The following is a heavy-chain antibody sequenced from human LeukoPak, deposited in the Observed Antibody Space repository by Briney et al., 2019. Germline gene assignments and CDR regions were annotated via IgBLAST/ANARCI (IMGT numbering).Heavy chain of an antibody. J-gene: IGHJ6*02. Sequence: SVKVSCKASGGTFGIHAISWVGQAPGQGREWIGGIIPIFYTTIYGKEFQSRVTTTADGSTSTAYMELSSLRSEDTAVYYCARTVGRVDWSTPEGGYYNMDVWGQGTTVTVSS. D-gene: IGHD3-9*01. CDR2: IIPIFYTT. CDR3: ARTVGRVDWSTPEGGYYNMDV. CDR1: GGTFGIHA. V-gene: IGHV1-69*13.